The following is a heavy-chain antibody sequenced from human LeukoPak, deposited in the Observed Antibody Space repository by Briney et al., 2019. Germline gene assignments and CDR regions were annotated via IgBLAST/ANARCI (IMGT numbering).Heavy chain of an antibody. J-gene: IGHJ6*02. CDR2: ISYDGSNK. D-gene: IGHD3-3*01. V-gene: IGHV3-30-3*01. CDR1: GFTFSSYA. Sequence: PGGSLRLSCAASGFTFSSYAMHWVRQAPGKGLEWVAVISYDGSNKYYADSVKGRFTISRDNSKNTLYLQMNSLRAEDTAVYYCARAPISNYGFWSGPFYGMDVWGQGTAVTVSS. CDR3: ARAPISNYGFWSGPFYGMDV.